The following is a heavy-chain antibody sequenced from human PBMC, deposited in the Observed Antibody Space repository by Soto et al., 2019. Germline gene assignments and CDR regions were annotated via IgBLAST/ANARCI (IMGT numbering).Heavy chain of an antibody. CDR3: AKTTYYDSGGYYDY. D-gene: IGHD3-22*01. V-gene: IGHV3-9*01. Sequence: EVQLVESGGGLVQPGRSLRLSCAASGFTFDDYAMHWVRQAPGKGLEWVSGISWNSGSIGYADSVKGRFTISRDTAKNSLYLQMNSLRAEDTALYYCAKTTYYDSGGYYDYWVQGTLVTVSS. CDR1: GFTFDDYA. J-gene: IGHJ4*02. CDR2: ISWNSGSI.